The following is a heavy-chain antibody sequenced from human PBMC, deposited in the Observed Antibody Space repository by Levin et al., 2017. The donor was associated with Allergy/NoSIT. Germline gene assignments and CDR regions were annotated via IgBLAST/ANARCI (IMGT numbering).Heavy chain of an antibody. CDR2: ISGSGDST. Sequence: GASVKVSCAASGFTFSSYAMSWVRQAPGKGLEWVSVISGSGDSTYYADSVKGRFTISRDNSKNTLYLQMNSLRAEDTAVYYCAKDHSPYRGYAHDYWGQGTLVTVSS. CDR3: AKDHSPYRGYAHDY. J-gene: IGHJ4*02. V-gene: IGHV3-23*01. CDR1: GFTFSSYA. D-gene: IGHD5-12*01.